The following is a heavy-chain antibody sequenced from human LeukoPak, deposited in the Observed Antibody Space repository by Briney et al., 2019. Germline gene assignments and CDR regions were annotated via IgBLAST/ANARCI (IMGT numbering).Heavy chain of an antibody. D-gene: IGHD3-10*01. J-gene: IGHJ3*02. V-gene: IGHV4-39*01. CDR2: IFDSRST. CDR3: ARPYHYDSGSRGTAFDI. CDR1: GGSISISSYY. Sequence: SETLSLTCTVSGGSISISSYYWGWIRQPPGKGLEWIGSIFDSRSTYYNPSLKSRLTISVDTSKNQFSLKLSSVTAADTAIYYCARPYHYDSGSRGTAFDIWGQGTMVTVSS.